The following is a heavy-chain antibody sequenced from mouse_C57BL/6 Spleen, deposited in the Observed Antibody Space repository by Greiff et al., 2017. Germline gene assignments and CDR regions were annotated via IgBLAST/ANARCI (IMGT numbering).Heavy chain of an antibody. J-gene: IGHJ3*01. CDR3: ARQVYYDYEGFAY. V-gene: IGHV1-39*01. CDR2: INPNYGTT. CDR1: GYSFTDYN. D-gene: IGHD2-4*01. Sequence: VQLKESGPELVKPGASVKISCKASGYSFTDYNMNWVKQSNGKSLEWIGVINPNYGTTSYNQKFKGKATLTVDQSSSTAYMQLNSLTSEDSAVYYCARQVYYDYEGFAYWGQGTLVTVSA.